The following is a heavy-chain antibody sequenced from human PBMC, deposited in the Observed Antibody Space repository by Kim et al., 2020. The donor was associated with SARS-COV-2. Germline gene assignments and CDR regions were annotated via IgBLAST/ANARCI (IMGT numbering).Heavy chain of an antibody. CDR2: ISAYNGNT. D-gene: IGHD3-10*01. CDR1: GYTFTSYG. J-gene: IGHJ5*02. Sequence: ASVKVSCKASGYTFTSYGISWVRQAPGQGLEWMGWISAYNGNTNYAQKLQGRVTMTTDTSTSTAYMELRSLRSDDTAVYYCARRVPSITMVRGAPVRNNWFDPWGQGTLVTVSS. V-gene: IGHV1-18*01. CDR3: ARRVPSITMVRGAPVRNNWFDP.